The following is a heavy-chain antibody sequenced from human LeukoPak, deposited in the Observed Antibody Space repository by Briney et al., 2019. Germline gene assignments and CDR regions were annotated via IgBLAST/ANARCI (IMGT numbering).Heavy chain of an antibody. CDR1: GFTFSSYW. V-gene: IGHV3-7*01. D-gene: IGHD4-17*01. CDR3: ASTTGDYDAFDI. J-gene: IGHJ3*02. Sequence: GESLRLSCAASGFTFSSYWMSWVRQAPGKGLEWVANIKQDGSEKYYVDSVKGRFTISRDNAKNSLYLQMNSLRAEDTAVYYCASTTGDYDAFDIWGQGTMVTVSS. CDR2: IKQDGSEK.